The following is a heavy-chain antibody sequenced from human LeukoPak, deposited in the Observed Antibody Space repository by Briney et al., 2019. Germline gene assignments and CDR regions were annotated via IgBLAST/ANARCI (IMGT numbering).Heavy chain of an antibody. CDR3: AKDTWIQAHDAFDI. CDR2: IRYDGSNK. CDR1: GFTFSSFG. J-gene: IGHJ3*02. Sequence: GGSLRLSCAASGFTFSSFGMHWVRQAPGKGLEWVSFIRYDGSNKYYADSVKGRFTISRDNSKNTLYLQMNSLRAEDTAVYYCAKDTWIQAHDAFDIWGQGTMVTVSS. V-gene: IGHV3-30*02. D-gene: IGHD5-18*01.